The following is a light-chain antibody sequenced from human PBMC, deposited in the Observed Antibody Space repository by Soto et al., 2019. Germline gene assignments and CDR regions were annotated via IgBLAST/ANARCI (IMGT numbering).Light chain of an antibody. Sequence: EIVLTQSPATLSLSPGERATLSCRASQSISSYLAWYQQKPGQAPRLLIYDASNRATGIPARFSGGGNGTDFTLTISSLEPEDFAVYYCQQRSYWPPTVGVGTKVEIK. CDR2: DAS. V-gene: IGKV3-11*01. CDR1: QSISSY. CDR3: QQRSYWPPT. J-gene: IGKJ4*01.